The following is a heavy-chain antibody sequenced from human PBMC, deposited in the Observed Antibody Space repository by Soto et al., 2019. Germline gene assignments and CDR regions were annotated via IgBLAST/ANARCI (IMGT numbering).Heavy chain of an antibody. J-gene: IGHJ6*02. D-gene: IGHD3-22*01. CDR2: TIPVLAIT. V-gene: IGHV1-69*02. CDR3: GIPSYDSFYLYYGMDI. CDR1: GDTFSSYT. Sequence: QVQLVQSGAEVKKPGSSVKVSCKASGDTFSSYTISWVRQAPGQGLEWMGRTIPVLAITNYARKLQGRVTINADQSASTGYMDLSSLRAEDTALHYCGIPSYDSFYLYYGMDIWGQGTTVTVSS.